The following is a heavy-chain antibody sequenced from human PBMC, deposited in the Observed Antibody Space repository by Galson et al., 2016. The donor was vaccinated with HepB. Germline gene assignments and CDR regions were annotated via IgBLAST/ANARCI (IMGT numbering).Heavy chain of an antibody. D-gene: IGHD1-7*01. CDR2: ISSSGVTT. J-gene: IGHJ4*02. CDR1: EFTFSNNA. Sequence: SLRLSCAASEFTFSNNAMNWVRQAPGKGLEWVSGISSSGVTTHYADSVRGRFTVSRDNSRNTLYLQMNSLRVEDTAIYYCAKIIGITIPAPSDSWGQGTLVTVSS. V-gene: IGHV3-23*01. CDR3: AKIIGITIPAPSDS.